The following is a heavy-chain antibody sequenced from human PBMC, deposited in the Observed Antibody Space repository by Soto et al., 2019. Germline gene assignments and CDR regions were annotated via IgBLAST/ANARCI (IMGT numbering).Heavy chain of an antibody. Sequence: GASVKVSCKASGFTFTSSAMQWVRQARGQRLEWIGWIVVGSGNTNYAQKFQERVTITRDMSTSTAYMELSSLRFEDTAVYYCAAGRYSYALTDYWGQGTLVTVSS. CDR1: GFTFTSSA. CDR2: IVVGSGNT. D-gene: IGHD5-18*01. J-gene: IGHJ4*02. V-gene: IGHV1-58*02. CDR3: AAGRYSYALTDY.